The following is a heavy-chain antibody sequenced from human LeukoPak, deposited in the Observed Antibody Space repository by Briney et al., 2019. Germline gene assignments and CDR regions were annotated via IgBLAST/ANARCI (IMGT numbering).Heavy chain of an antibody. J-gene: IGHJ6*02. CDR3: ARADESLVYGMDV. Sequence: SETLSLTCTLSGGSITSDYWSWIRQSPGKGLEWIGYFSYSGSTHYSPSLTSRVAISVDTSRNQLSLKLRPVTAADTAIYYCARADESLVYGMDVWGPGTTVIVSS. CDR2: FSYSGST. CDR1: GGSITSDY. V-gene: IGHV4-59*08.